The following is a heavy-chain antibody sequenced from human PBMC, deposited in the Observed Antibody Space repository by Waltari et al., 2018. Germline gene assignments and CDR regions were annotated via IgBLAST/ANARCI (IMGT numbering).Heavy chain of an antibody. CDR2: IYYSGST. CDR1: GGSISSYY. Sequence: QVQLQESGPGLVKPSETLSLTCTVSGGSISSYYWSWIRQPPGKGLEWIGYIYYSGSTNYNPSLKRRVTISVDTSKNQFSLKLSSVTAADTAVYYCATSYYYDSSGYYPIDYWGQGTLVTVSS. D-gene: IGHD3-22*01. V-gene: IGHV4-59*01. J-gene: IGHJ4*02. CDR3: ATSYYYDSSGYYPIDY.